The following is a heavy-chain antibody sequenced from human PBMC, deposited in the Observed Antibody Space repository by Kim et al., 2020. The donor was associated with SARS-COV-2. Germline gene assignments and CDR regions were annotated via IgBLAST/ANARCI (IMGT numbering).Heavy chain of an antibody. D-gene: IGHD3-10*01. Sequence: GGSLRLSCAASGFTFSSYSMNWVRQAPGKGLEWVSSISSSSSYIYYADSVKGRFTISRDNAKNSLYLQMNSLRAEDTAVYYCARDQVTMVRGVIYNDYWGQGTLVTVSS. J-gene: IGHJ4*02. CDR1: GFTFSSYS. V-gene: IGHV3-21*01. CDR3: ARDQVTMVRGVIYNDY. CDR2: ISSSSSYI.